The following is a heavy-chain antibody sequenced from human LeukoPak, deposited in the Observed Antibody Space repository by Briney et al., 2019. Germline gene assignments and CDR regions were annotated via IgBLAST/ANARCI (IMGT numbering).Heavy chain of an antibody. D-gene: IGHD1-26*01. Sequence: PSETLSLTCTVSGGSISSSSYYWGWIRQAPGKGLEWLSYISRSSDTIYYADSVKGRFTISRDNAKSSLFLQMNTLRAEDTAVYYCAREGAPWGQGTLVTVSS. V-gene: IGHV3-48*01. J-gene: IGHJ4*02. CDR3: AREGAP. CDR1: GGSISSSS. CDR2: ISRSSDTI.